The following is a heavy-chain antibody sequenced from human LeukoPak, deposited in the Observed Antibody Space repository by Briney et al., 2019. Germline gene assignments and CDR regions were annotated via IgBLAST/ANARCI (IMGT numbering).Heavy chain of an antibody. D-gene: IGHD3-22*01. V-gene: IGHV3-30*04. CDR3: AGGPYYDSSGYLPNYYGMDV. J-gene: IGHJ6*02. CDR1: GFTFSSYA. Sequence: GGSLRLSCAASGFTFSSYAMHWVRQAPGKGLEWVAIISYDGTNKYYADSVKGRFTISRDNSKNTLYLQMKSLRAEDTAVYYCAGGPYYDSSGYLPNYYGMDVWGQGTTVTVSS. CDR2: ISYDGTNK.